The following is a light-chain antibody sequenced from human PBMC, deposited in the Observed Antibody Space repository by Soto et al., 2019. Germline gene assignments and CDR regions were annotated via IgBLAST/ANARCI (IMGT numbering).Light chain of an antibody. V-gene: IGLV2-14*01. CDR2: EVA. Sequence: QSALTQPASVSGSPGQSITISCTGTSGDIGRYNYVSWYQQYPGKAPKVVIYEVANRPSGVSNRFSGSKSGMTASLTISRLQAEDEAKYYCTSYTTSATWVFGGGTK. CDR3: TSYTTSATWV. J-gene: IGLJ3*02. CDR1: SGDIGRYNY.